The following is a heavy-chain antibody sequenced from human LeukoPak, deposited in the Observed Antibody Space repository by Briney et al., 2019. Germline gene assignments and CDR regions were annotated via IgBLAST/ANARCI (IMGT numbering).Heavy chain of an antibody. Sequence: SGPTLVNPTETLTLTCTFSGFSLSTSGVGVGWIRQPPGKALECPALIYWDNDKRYNPSLKNRLTITKDTSKNQVVLTMTNMDPVDTATYYCAHRLPFSENWNTGWFDPWGQGTLVPVSS. CDR3: AHRLPFSENWNTGWFDP. CDR2: IYWDNDK. D-gene: IGHD1/OR15-1a*01. J-gene: IGHJ5*02. CDR1: GFSLSTSGVG. V-gene: IGHV2-5*02.